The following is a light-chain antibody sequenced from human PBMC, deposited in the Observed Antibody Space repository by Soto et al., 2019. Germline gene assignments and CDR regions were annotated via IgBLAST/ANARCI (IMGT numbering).Light chain of an antibody. CDR3: QHYKTWPLA. Sequence: DIVMTQSPATLSVAPGERVTLSCRASQGVGSTLAWYRQQPGQAPRLLIYDAYIRASGVPARFSGSGSGTEFTLTISGLQSEDFAVYFCQHYKTWPLAFGGGTKVDNK. CDR2: DAY. V-gene: IGKV3-15*01. J-gene: IGKJ4*01. CDR1: QGVGST.